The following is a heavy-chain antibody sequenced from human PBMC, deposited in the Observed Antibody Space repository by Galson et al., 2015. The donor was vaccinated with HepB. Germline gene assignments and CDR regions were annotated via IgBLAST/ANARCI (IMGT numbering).Heavy chain of an antibody. V-gene: IGHV3-15*01. D-gene: IGHD2-21*01. CDR1: GFTFNNAW. CDR2: IKSKAEDGTT. J-gene: IGHJ3*02. CDR3: TTVHTYLAYCGGDCGGSRDAFDI. Sequence: SLRLSCAASGFTFNNAWMSWVRQAPGKGLEWVGRIKSKAEDGTTIYAAPVKGRFTISRDDSKNTLYLQMNSLKTEDTAVYYCTTVHTYLAYCGGDCGGSRDAFDIWGQGTMVTVSS.